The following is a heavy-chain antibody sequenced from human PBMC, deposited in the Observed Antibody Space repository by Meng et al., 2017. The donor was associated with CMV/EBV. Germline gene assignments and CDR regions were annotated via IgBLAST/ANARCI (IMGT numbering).Heavy chain of an antibody. J-gene: IGHJ6*02. CDR3: ARDKSSAAGTGYYYGMDV. CDR2: IIPIFGTA. CDR1: GGTFSSYA. V-gene: IGHV1-69*05. Sequence: SVKVSCKASGGTFSSYAISWVRQAPGQGLEWMGGIIPIFGTANYAQKFQGRVTITTDESTSTAYMELSSLRSEDTAVYYCARDKSSAAGTGYYYGMDVWGQGTTVTVSS. D-gene: IGHD6-13*01.